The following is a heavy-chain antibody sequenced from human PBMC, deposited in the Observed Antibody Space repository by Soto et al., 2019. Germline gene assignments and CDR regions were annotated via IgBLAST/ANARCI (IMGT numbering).Heavy chain of an antibody. CDR2: IYYSGST. CDR3: ARDRGNFWSGYYYFDY. V-gene: IGHV4-59*01. Sequence: NPSETLSLTCTVSGGSISSYYWSWIRQPPGKGLEWIGYIYYSGSTNYNPSLKSRVTISVDTSKNQFSLKLSSVTAADTAVYYCARDRGNFWSGYYYFDYWGQGTLVTVSS. CDR1: GGSISSYY. D-gene: IGHD3-3*01. J-gene: IGHJ4*02.